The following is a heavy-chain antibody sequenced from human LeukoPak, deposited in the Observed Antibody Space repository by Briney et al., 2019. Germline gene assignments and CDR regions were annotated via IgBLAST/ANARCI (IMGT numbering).Heavy chain of an antibody. Sequence: KPSETLSLTCAVYGGSFSAYYWSWIRQPPGKGLGWIGEINHSGSTNYNPSLKSRVTISVDTSKNQFSLKLTSVTAADTAAYYCARGSKSYGYVYWGQGTLVTVSS. CDR2: INHSGST. CDR3: ARGSKSYGYVY. V-gene: IGHV4-34*01. CDR1: GGSFSAYY. J-gene: IGHJ4*02. D-gene: IGHD5-18*01.